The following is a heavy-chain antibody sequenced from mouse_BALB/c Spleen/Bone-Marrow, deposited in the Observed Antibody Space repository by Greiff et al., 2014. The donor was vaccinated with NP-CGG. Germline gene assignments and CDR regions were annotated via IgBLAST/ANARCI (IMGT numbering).Heavy chain of an antibody. V-gene: IGHV1-18*01. Sequence: EVQLVESGPELVKPGASMKISCKASGYSFTVYTMNWVRQSHGKNLEWIGLINPYNGGTIYNQKFKGKATLTVDKSSSTAYMELLSLTSEDSAVYYCARPGRYDGAWFAYWGQGTLVTVSA. D-gene: IGHD2-14*01. CDR2: INPYNGGT. J-gene: IGHJ3*01. CDR1: GYSFTVYT. CDR3: ARPGRYDGAWFAY.